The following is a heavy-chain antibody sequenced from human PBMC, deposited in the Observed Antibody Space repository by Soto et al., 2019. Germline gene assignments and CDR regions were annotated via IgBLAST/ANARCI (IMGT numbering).Heavy chain of an antibody. CDR1: GGTFSSYA. J-gene: IGHJ6*02. Sequence: QVQLVQSGAEVKKPGSSVQVSCKASGGTFSSYAISWVRQAPGQGLEWMGGIIPIFGTANYAQKFQGRVTITADESTSTAYMELSSLRSEDTAVYYCAIAYCGGDCYSSYYYYGMDVWGQGTTVTVSS. CDR3: AIAYCGGDCYSSYYYYGMDV. V-gene: IGHV1-69*01. CDR2: IIPIFGTA. D-gene: IGHD2-21*02.